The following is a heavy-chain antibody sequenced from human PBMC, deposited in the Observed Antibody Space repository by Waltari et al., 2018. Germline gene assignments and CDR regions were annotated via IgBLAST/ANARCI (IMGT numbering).Heavy chain of an antibody. D-gene: IGHD4-17*01. Sequence: QVQLQESGPGLVKPSETLSLTCAVSGDSITSASYWGWIRQPPGKGLEWIGSVYHFGSSSYNPSRKSRVTMSVDTSKRQFSLNLSSVTAADTAVYYCARHESAHYGGFDSWGRGTLVTVSA. CDR1: GDSITSASY. CDR3: ARHESAHYGGFDS. V-gene: IGHV4-38-2*01. CDR2: VYHFGSS. J-gene: IGHJ4*02.